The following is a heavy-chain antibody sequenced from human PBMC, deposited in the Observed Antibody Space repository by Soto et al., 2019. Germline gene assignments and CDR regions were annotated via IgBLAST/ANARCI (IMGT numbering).Heavy chain of an antibody. CDR2: IYYSGST. CDR3: ARGVVVAATRWFDP. CDR1: GGSISSGDYY. J-gene: IGHJ5*02. D-gene: IGHD2-15*01. Sequence: LSLTCTVSGGSISSGDYYWSWIRQPPGKGLEWIGYIYYSGSTYYNPSLKSRVTISVDTSKNQFSLKLSSVTAADTAVYYCARGVVVAATRWFDPWGQGTLVTVSS. V-gene: IGHV4-30-4*01.